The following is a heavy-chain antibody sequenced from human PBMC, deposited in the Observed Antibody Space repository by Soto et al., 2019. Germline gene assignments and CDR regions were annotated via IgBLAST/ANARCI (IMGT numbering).Heavy chain of an antibody. V-gene: IGHV3-74*01. D-gene: IGHD6-13*01. Sequence: GGSLRLSCAASGFTFSSYWMHWVRQAPGKGLVWVSRINSDGSSTSYADSVKGRFTISRDNAKNTLYLQMNSLRAEDTAVYYCARSGDSSSWYRYYYYGMDVWGQGTTVTAP. J-gene: IGHJ6*02. CDR2: INSDGSST. CDR1: GFTFSSYW. CDR3: ARSGDSSSWYRYYYYGMDV.